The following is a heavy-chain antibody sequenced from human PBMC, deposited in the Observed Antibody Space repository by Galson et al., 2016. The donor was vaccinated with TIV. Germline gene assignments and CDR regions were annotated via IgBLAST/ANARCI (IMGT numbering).Heavy chain of an antibody. CDR3: ASGNASRWTFDI. J-gene: IGHJ3*02. CDR1: GYTFTRYY. CDR2: MNPSGGGT. D-gene: IGHD6-13*01. Sequence: SVKVSCKASGYTFTRYYIHWVRQAPGQGLEWMGAMNPSGGGTNHAQNFQGRVTLTRDTSTTTVHMELSTLRSEDTAVYYCASGNASRWTFDIWGQGTMVTVSS. V-gene: IGHV1-46*01.